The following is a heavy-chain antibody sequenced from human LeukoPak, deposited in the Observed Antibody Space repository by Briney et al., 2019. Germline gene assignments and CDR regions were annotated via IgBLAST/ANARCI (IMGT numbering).Heavy chain of an antibody. CDR2: IIPIFGTA. Sequence: ASVKVSCKASGGTFSSYAISWVRQAPGQGLEWMGGIIPIFGTANYAQKFQGRVTITADKSTSTAYMELSSLRSEDTAVYYCARSFFGTSNWFDPWGQGTLVTVSS. CDR1: GGTFSSYA. CDR3: ARSFFGTSNWFDP. J-gene: IGHJ5*02. V-gene: IGHV1-69*06. D-gene: IGHD3-3*01.